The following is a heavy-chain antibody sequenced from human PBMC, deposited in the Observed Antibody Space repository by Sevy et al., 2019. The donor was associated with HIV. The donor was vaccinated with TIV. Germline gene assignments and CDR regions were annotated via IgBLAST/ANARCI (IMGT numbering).Heavy chain of an antibody. CDR2: IRNKTYGETR. V-gene: IGHV3-49*03. CDR1: GFNCGDYI. CDR3: TRAMYYYDSGSYYGMDV. J-gene: IGHJ6*02. D-gene: IGHD3-10*01. Sequence: GGSLRLSCRGSGFNCGDYIMSWFRQAPGKGQDWVGFIRNKTYGETREYAPSVKGRVTISRDDSKGIAYLQMNSLKTEDTARYYCTRAMYYYDSGSYYGMDVWGQGTTVTVSS.